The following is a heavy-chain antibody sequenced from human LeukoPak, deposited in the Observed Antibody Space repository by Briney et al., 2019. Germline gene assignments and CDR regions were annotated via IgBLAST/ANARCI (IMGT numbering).Heavy chain of an antibody. V-gene: IGHV3-30*02. CDR1: GFTFSSYG. Sequence: GGSLRLSCAASGFTFSSYGMHWVRQAPGKGLEWVAFIRYDGSNKYYADSVKGRFTISRDNSKNTLYLQMNSLRAEDTAVYYCARKRAVAGPDEYFQHWGQGTLVTVSS. J-gene: IGHJ1*01. CDR2: IRYDGSNK. CDR3: ARKRAVAGPDEYFQH. D-gene: IGHD6-19*01.